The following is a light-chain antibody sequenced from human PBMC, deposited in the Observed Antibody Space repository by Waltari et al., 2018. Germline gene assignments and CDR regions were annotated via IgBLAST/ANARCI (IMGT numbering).Light chain of an antibody. J-gene: IGLJ1*01. Sequence: QSALTQLPSASGSPGQSVTISCTGTSRDFGAYNYVPWYQQHPVNAPNLMVYEVSKRPSGVPDRFSGSKSGNTASLTVSGLQAEDEADYFCSSYAGSKYVFGTGTKLTVL. CDR2: EVS. V-gene: IGLV2-8*01. CDR1: SRDFGAYNY. CDR3: SSYAGSKYV.